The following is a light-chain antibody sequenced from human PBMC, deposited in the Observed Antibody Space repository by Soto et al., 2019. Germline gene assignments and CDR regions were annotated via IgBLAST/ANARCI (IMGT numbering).Light chain of an antibody. CDR3: QQRADWPIT. CDR1: QNVGNY. CDR2: DSS. Sequence: EIVLTQSPDTLSLFPGERATLSGRASQNVGNYLAWYQEKPGQAPRLLISDSSNRATGIPARFSGSGSGTDFTLTISGLEPDDFALYFCQQRADWPITFGPGTKVDV. J-gene: IGKJ3*01. V-gene: IGKV3-11*01.